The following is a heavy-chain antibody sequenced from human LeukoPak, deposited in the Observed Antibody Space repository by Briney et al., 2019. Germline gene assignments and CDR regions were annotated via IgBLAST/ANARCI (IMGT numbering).Heavy chain of an antibody. Sequence: SETLSLTCTVSGYSISSGYHWGWIRQPPGKGLEWIGSIYHSGSTYYNPPLKSRVTISVDTSKNQFSLKLSSVTAADTAVYYCARVITIFGVARGYDAFDIWGQGTMVTVSS. D-gene: IGHD3-3*01. CDR2: IYHSGST. CDR3: ARVITIFGVARGYDAFDI. CDR1: GYSISSGYH. V-gene: IGHV4-38-2*02. J-gene: IGHJ3*02.